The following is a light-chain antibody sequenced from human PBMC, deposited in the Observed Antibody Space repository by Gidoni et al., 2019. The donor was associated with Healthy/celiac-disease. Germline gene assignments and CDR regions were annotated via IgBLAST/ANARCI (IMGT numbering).Light chain of an antibody. CDR2: GAS. Sequence: EIVLTQSPGTLSLSPGERATLSCRASQSVSSSYLAWYQQKPGQAPRLLIYGASSRATGIPGRFSGSGSGTDFTLTISRLEPEDFAVYYCQQYGSSPWTFGQXTKVEIK. CDR3: QQYGSSPWT. CDR1: QSVSSSY. V-gene: IGKV3-20*01. J-gene: IGKJ1*01.